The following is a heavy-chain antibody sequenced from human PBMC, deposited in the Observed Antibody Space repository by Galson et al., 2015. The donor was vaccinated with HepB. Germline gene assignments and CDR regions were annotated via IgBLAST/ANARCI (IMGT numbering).Heavy chain of an antibody. D-gene: IGHD4-23*01. V-gene: IGHV3-72*01. J-gene: IGHJ4*02. CDR1: GFSFSDHY. Sequence: SLRLSCAVSGFSFSDHYIDWVRQAPGKGLEWVGRSRNKPKGYSTAYAASMKGRFTVSRDDSKNSVFLQMNSLRSEDTAVYYCARSEVTTVVTDFDSWGQGTLVTVSS. CDR3: ARSEVTTVVTDFDS. CDR2: SRNKPKGYST.